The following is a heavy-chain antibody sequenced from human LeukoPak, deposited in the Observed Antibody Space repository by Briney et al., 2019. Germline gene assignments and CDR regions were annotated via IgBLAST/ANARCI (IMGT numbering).Heavy chain of an antibody. V-gene: IGHV1-18*01. CDR1: GYTFINYG. CDR3: ARVPPSTSRFWYFDI. Sequence: ASVKVSCKASGYTFINYGISWVRQPPGQGLEWMGWISGYNGDTKYAQKLQGRVTMTRDTSTTTAYMELRSLRSDDAAIYYCARVPPSTSRFWYFDIWGRGTLVTVSS. D-gene: IGHD2/OR15-2a*01. J-gene: IGHJ2*01. CDR2: ISGYNGDT.